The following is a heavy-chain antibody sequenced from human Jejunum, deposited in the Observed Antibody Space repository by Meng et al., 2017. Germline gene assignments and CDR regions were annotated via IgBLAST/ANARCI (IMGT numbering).Heavy chain of an antibody. J-gene: IGHJ3*02. D-gene: IGHD4-17*01. CDR3: ARDISRGTVSGDVFDI. V-gene: IGHV3-74*01. CDR2: VNSDGTTT. CDR1: GFTLSNYW. Sequence: GESLKISCAASGFTLSNYWMHWVRQAPGKGLVWVSRVNSDGTTTNYADSVKGRFTISRDNAKNSLYLQMDSLRSEDTAVYYCARDISRGTVSGDVFDIWGQGTMVTVSS.